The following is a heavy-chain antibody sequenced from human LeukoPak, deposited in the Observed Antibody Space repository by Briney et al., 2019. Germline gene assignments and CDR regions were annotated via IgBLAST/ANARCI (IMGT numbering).Heavy chain of an antibody. Sequence: PGGSLRLSCAASGFTFDDYGMSWVRQAPGKGLEWASGINWDGGSTGYADSVKGRFTISRDNARNSLYLEMNSLRVEDTAFYYCARTGSGHCTTGSCWTGYYYFYMEAWGKGTTVTVS. J-gene: IGHJ6*03. CDR3: ARTGSGHCTTGSCWTGYYYFYMEA. CDR2: INWDGGST. D-gene: IGHD2-8*01. V-gene: IGHV3-20*04. CDR1: GFTFDDYG.